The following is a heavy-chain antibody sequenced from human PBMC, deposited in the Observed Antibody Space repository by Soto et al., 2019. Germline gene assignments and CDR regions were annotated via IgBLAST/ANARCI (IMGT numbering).Heavy chain of an antibody. CDR1: GFTFSSYS. CDR2: ISSSSSTI. J-gene: IGHJ6*02. V-gene: IGHV3-48*02. CDR3: ARCEVGATTYYYYGMDV. D-gene: IGHD1-26*01. Sequence: PGGSLRLSCAASGFTFSSYSMNWVRQAPGKGLEWVSYISSSSSTIYYADSVKGRFTISRDNAKNSLNLQMNSLRDEDTAVYYCARCEVGATTYYYYGMDVWGQGTTVTV.